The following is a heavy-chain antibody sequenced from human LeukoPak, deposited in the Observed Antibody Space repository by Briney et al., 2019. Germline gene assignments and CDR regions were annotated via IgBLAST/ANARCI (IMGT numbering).Heavy chain of an antibody. CDR2: ISGSGGTT. Sequence: GGSLRLSCAASGFTFSNYAMSWVRQAPGKGLEWVSLISGSGGTTYYTDSVKGRFTISRDNSKNTLSLQMNSLSAEDTAIYYCAKDTQYSRGYFDYWGQGTLVTVSS. V-gene: IGHV3-23*01. D-gene: IGHD5-18*01. J-gene: IGHJ4*02. CDR3: AKDTQYSRGYFDY. CDR1: GFTFSNYA.